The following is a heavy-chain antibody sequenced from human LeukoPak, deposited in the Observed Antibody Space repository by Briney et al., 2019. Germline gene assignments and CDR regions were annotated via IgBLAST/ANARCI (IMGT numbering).Heavy chain of an antibody. CDR1: GFTFSSYW. Sequence: GGSLRLSCAASGFTFSSYWMSWVRQAPGKGLEWVANIKQDGSEKYYVDSVKGRFTISRDNAKNSLYLQMNSLRAEDTAVYYCARPAAGYINAFDIWGQGTMVTVSS. V-gene: IGHV3-7*01. CDR3: ARPAAGYINAFDI. J-gene: IGHJ3*02. D-gene: IGHD6-13*01. CDR2: IKQDGSEK.